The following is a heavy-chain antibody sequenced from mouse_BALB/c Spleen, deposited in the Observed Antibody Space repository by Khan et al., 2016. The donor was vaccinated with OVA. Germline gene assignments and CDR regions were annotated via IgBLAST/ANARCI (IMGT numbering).Heavy chain of an antibody. Sequence: QVQLQQSGPGLVAPSQCLSISCTVSGFSLTSYGVHWVRQPPGQGLEWLGVICAGGSTNYYSALLSRLTTSKDNSKGKFFLTKNSLQTDETAMYYCARLKDIWGQGTTLTVSS. CDR1: GFSLTSYG. CDR3: ARLKDI. D-gene: IGHD1-3*01. J-gene: IGHJ2*01. V-gene: IGHV2-9*02. CDR2: ICAGGST.